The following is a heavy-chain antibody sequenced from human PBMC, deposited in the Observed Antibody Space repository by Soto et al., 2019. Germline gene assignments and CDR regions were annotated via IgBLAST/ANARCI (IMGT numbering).Heavy chain of an antibody. CDR3: ARSGHLFDS. Sequence: PSDTLSLTSATYGWTFNDSYWSWIRQPPGKGLEWIGEINHTGHTNYNPSLKSRVTISVDTSKNQFSLKLSSVTAADTAVYYCARSGHLFDSWGQGILVTVSS. CDR1: GWTFNDSY. CDR2: INHTGHT. J-gene: IGHJ4*02. V-gene: IGHV4-34*01. D-gene: IGHD3-10*01.